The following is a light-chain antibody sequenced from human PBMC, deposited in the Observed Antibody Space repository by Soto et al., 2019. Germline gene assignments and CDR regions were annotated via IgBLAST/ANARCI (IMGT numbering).Light chain of an antibody. CDR1: QDISNF. CDR2: SAN. V-gene: IGKV1-17*03. Sequence: DIQMTQSPSDMSASVGDRVTITCRASQDISNFLVWFQQRPGKVPKRLMYSANRLESGVPSRFSGSGSGTEFTLTISSLQPEDFATYYCLQHKSYPRTFGQGTKLEIK. CDR3: LQHKSYPRT. J-gene: IGKJ1*01.